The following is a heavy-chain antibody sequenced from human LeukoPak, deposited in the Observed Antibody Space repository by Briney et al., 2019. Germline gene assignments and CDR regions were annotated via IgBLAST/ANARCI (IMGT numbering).Heavy chain of an antibody. J-gene: IGHJ5*02. V-gene: IGHV4-31*03. Sequence: SQTLSLTCTVSGGSISSGVYYWSWLRQHPGKGLEWIGYIYYSGSTYYNPSLKSRVTISVDTPKNQFSLKLSSVTAADTAVYYCARAGYSSSWVWFDPWGQGTLVTVSS. CDR2: IYYSGST. D-gene: IGHD6-13*01. CDR3: ARAGYSSSWVWFDP. CDR1: GGSISSGVYY.